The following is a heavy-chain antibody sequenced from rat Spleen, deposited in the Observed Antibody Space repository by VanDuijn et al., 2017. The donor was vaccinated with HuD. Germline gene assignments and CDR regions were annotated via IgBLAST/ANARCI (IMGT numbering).Heavy chain of an antibody. CDR1: RFTFSNYG. Sequence: EVQLVESGGGLVQPGRSLKLSCAASRFTFSNYGMHWIRQAPKKGLEWVATISTSGSRTYYPDSVKGRFTISRDNAKSTLYLQMNSLRSEDTATYYCARHPSSRFDYWGQGVMVTVSS. D-gene: IGHD1-8*01. CDR3: ARHPSSRFDY. V-gene: IGHV5-19*01. J-gene: IGHJ2*01. CDR2: ISTSGSRT.